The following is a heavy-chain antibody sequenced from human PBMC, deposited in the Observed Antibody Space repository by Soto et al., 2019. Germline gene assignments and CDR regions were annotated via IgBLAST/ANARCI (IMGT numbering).Heavy chain of an antibody. CDR1: GGSFSGYY. Sequence: QVQLQQWGAGLLKPSETLSLTCAVYGGSFSGYYWSWIRQPPGKGLEWLGEINHSGSTNYNPSLKSRVTISVDTSKNQFSLKLSSVTAADTSVYYCARGVVVVAATNGYNWFDPWGQGTLVTVSS. CDR3: ARGVVVVAATNGYNWFDP. V-gene: IGHV4-34*01. J-gene: IGHJ5*02. D-gene: IGHD2-15*01. CDR2: INHSGST.